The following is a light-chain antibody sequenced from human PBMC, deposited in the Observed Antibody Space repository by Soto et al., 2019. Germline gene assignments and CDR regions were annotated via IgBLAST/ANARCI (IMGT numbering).Light chain of an antibody. CDR1: SSNIGAGYG. CDR3: QSYDSRPSGSSYV. V-gene: IGLV1-40*01. J-gene: IGLJ1*01. Sequence: QSVLTQPPSVSGAPGQRVPISCTGSSSNIGAGYGVHWYQQLPGTAPKLLIYGNSNRPSGVPDRFSGSKSGTSASLAITGLQAEDEADYYCQSYDSRPSGSSYVFGTGNNVTVL. CDR2: GNS.